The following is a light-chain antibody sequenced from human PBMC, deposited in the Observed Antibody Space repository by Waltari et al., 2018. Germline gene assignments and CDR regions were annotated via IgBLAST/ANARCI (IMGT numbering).Light chain of an antibody. CDR3: SSQSSNDVVL. CDR2: DVS. V-gene: IGLV2-14*01. CDR1: SNDVGVYNY. Sequence: QSALTQPASASGSPGQSVTIFCAGTSNDVGVYNYVSWYQEHPGQAPRVIIYDVSDRPSGVSDRFSGSKSGNTASLTISGLQAEDEADYYCSSQSSNDVVLFGGGTKLTVL. J-gene: IGLJ2*01.